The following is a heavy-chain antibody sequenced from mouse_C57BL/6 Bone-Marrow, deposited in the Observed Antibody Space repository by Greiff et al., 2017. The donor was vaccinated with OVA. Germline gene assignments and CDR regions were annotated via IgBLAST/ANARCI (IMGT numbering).Heavy chain of an antibody. CDR3: ARGAPIITTVPATGNAMDY. D-gene: IGHD1-1*01. CDR2: INPGSGGT. V-gene: IGHV1-54*01. Sequence: QVQLKQSGAELVRPGTSVKVSCKASGYAFTNYLIEWVKQRPGQGLEWIGVINPGSGGTNYNEKFKGKATLTADKSSSTAYMQLSSLTSEDSAVYFCARGAPIITTVPATGNAMDYWGQGTSVTVSS. J-gene: IGHJ4*01. CDR1: GYAFTNYL.